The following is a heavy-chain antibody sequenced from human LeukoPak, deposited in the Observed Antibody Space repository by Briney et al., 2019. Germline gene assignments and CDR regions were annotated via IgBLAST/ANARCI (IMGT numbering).Heavy chain of an antibody. CDR2: INPNSGGT. Sequence: ASVKVSCKASGYTFTGYYMHWVRQAPGQGLEWMGWINPNSGGTNYAQKFQGRVTMTRDTSISTAYMELSRLRSDDTAVYYCARDLGHSCGWYGGAFDIWGQGTMVTVSS. V-gene: IGHV1-2*02. J-gene: IGHJ3*02. CDR1: GYTFTGYY. CDR3: ARDLGHSCGWYGGAFDI. D-gene: IGHD6-19*01.